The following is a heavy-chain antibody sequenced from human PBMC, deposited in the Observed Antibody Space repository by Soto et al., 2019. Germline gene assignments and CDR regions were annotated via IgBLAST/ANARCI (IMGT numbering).Heavy chain of an antibody. J-gene: IGHJ4*02. CDR1: GGSFSGYY. Sequence: QVQLQQWGAGLLKPSETLSLTCAVYGGSFSGYYWSWIRQPPVKGLEWIGEINHSGSTNYNPSLKSRVTISVDTSKNQFSLKLSSVTAADTAVYYCARGDGGLAAAGGYFDYWGQGTLVTVSS. CDR2: INHSGST. CDR3: ARGDGGLAAAGGYFDY. D-gene: IGHD6-13*01. V-gene: IGHV4-34*01.